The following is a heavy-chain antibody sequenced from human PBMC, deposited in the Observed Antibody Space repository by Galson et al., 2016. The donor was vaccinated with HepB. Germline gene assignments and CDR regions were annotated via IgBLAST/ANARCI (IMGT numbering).Heavy chain of an antibody. CDR2: IYYNGNT. CDR1: GGSVSSGNFY. V-gene: IGHV4-61*01. CDR3: ARDWAVVIQGFDY. Sequence: SETLSLTCTVSGGSVSSGNFYWSWILQPPGKGLEWIGYIYYNGNTNYNPSLEDRVTISVNTSKNQFSLKLSSVTAADTAIYYYARDWAVVIQGFDYWGQGTLVTVSS. J-gene: IGHJ4*02. D-gene: IGHD4-23*01.